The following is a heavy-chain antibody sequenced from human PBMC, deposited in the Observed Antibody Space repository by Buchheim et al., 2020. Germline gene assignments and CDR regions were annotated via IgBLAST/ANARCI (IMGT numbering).Heavy chain of an antibody. CDR2: IVGSGDDT. J-gene: IGHJ4*02. CDR3: AKLFGYSAYDGIDY. CDR1: GFTFSSYA. Sequence: EVQLLESGGGLVQPGGSLRLSCAASGFTFSSYAMIWVRQAPGKGLTWVSAIVGSGDDTYYADSVKGRFTISRHNSKNMLYLQMSSLRAEDTAVYYCAKLFGYSAYDGIDYWGQGTL. D-gene: IGHD5-12*01. V-gene: IGHV3-23*01.